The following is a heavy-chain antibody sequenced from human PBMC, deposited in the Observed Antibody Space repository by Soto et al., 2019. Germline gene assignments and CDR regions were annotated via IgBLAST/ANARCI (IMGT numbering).Heavy chain of an antibody. Sequence: PSETLSLTCTVSGDSIIRDSYYWNWIRQPPGKGLQWVSTISGSAGSTYYADSVKGRFTISRDNSQSTVFLQMNSLRVDDTAVYFCARVLRNFEYLFLPDYWGQGAMVTVSS. J-gene: IGHJ4*02. CDR3: ARVLRNFEYLFLPDY. CDR1: GDSIIRDSYY. CDR2: ISGSAGST. V-gene: IGHV3-23*01. D-gene: IGHD3-9*01.